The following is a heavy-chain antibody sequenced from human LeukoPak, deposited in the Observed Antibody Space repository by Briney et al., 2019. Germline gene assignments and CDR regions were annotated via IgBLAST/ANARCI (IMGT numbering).Heavy chain of an antibody. D-gene: IGHD6-19*01. CDR3: ARDHTIRIAVAGTAGVDYYYGMDV. CDR2: IYSGGST. CDR1: GFTFSSYV. V-gene: IGHV3-53*04. Sequence: GGSLRLSCAASGFTFSSYVMSWVRQAPGKGLEWVSVIYSGGSTYYADSVKGRFTISRHNSKNTLYLQMNSLRAEDTAVYYCARDHTIRIAVAGTAGVDYYYGMDVWGQGTTVTVSS. J-gene: IGHJ6*02.